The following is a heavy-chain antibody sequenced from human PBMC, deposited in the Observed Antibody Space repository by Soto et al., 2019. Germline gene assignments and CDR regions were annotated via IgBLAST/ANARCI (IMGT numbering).Heavy chain of an antibody. Sequence: EVQVVESGGGLVQPGGSLRLSCAASGFTFSSYWMTWVRQAPGRGLEWVANINRDGNKKNYVDSVKGRFTVSRDNAKMSLYLEMDSLRVEDTAVYYCARDSNPSVEGNNFFYDAFDIWGLGTRVTVSS. CDR1: GFTFSSYW. V-gene: IGHV3-7*04. D-gene: IGHD3-3*01. CDR2: INRDGNKK. J-gene: IGHJ3*02. CDR3: ARDSNPSVEGNNFFYDAFDI.